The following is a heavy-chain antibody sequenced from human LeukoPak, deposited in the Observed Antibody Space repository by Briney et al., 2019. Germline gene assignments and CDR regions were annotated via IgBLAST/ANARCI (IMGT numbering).Heavy chain of an antibody. CDR1: GFTFGSYW. Sequence: PGGSLRLSCAASGFTFGSYWISWVRQAPGKGLEWVANIKQDGSERYYVDSVKGRFTISRDNTKNSLYLQMNSLRAEDTAVYYCARDRIVDYYYYMDVWGKGTTVTISS. CDR2: IKQDGSER. V-gene: IGHV3-7*01. CDR3: ARDRIVDYYYYMDV. D-gene: IGHD1-26*01. J-gene: IGHJ6*03.